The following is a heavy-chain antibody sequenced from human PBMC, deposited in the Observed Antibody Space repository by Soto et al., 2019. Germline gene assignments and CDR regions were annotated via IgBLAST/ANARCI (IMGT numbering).Heavy chain of an antibody. Sequence: GASVKVSCKASGGTFSSYAISWVRQAPGQGLEWMGGIIPIFGTANYAQKFQGRVTITADESTSTAYMELSSPRSEDTAVYYCARGDDDASREGYSYGLDAFDIWGQGTMVTVSS. CDR3: ARGDDDASREGYSYGLDAFDI. V-gene: IGHV1-69*13. CDR1: GGTFSSYA. J-gene: IGHJ3*02. CDR2: IIPIFGTA. D-gene: IGHD5-18*01.